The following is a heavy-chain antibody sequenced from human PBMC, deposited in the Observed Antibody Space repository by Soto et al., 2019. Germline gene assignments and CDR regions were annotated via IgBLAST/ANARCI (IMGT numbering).Heavy chain of an antibody. D-gene: IGHD5-12*01. CDR3: ARMNNRWLREKGRGWWFDP. V-gene: IGHV4-39*01. CDR1: GGSISSISYY. Sequence: SETLSLTCTVSGGSISSISYYWGWIRQPPGKGLEWIGSIYYSGSTYYNPSLKSRVTISVDTSKNQFSLKLSAVTAADTAVYYCARMNNRWLREKGRGWWFDPWGQGTLVTVSS. J-gene: IGHJ5*02. CDR2: IYYSGST.